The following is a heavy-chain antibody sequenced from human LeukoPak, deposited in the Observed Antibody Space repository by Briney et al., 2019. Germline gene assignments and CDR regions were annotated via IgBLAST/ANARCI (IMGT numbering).Heavy chain of an antibody. CDR1: GYTFTAYY. CDR2: INPNNGAT. J-gene: IGHJ6*02. CDR3: ARVLGPGDIVVVAGMDV. Sequence: ASVKVSCKASGYTFTAYYMHWVRQAPGQGLEWMGWINPNNGATKYEQKFQGRVTMTRDTSISTAYMELNWLTSDDTALYHCARVLGPGDIVVVAGMDVWGQGTTVTVSS. D-gene: IGHD2-2*01. V-gene: IGHV1-2*02.